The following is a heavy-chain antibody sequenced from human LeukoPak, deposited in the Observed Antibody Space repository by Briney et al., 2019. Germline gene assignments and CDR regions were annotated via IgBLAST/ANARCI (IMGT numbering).Heavy chain of an antibody. CDR3: AKLGHSDGWCLGPFDI. CDR2: TSYSLTT. V-gene: IGHV4-59*08. Sequence: PETLSLTSAVPGGSITGHYGNCIPQTPGMRLEWIGYTSYSLTTIYTSYFKGRATMSIDTSKNQLYLNLTSVTATDTAVYYCAKLGHSDGWCLGPFDIWGQGTTVIVSS. CDR1: GGSITGHY. J-gene: IGHJ3*02. D-gene: IGHD6-19*01.